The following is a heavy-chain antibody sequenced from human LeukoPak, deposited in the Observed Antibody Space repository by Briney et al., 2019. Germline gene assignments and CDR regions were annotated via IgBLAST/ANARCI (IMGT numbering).Heavy chain of an antibody. Sequence: AGGSLRLSCAAAGFTLSSYHMNWVRQAPGKGLEWVAVISYDGSNKYYADSVKGRFTISRDNSKNTLYLQMNSLRAEDTAVYYCAKDLGYYDSSGYPNWFDPWGQGTLVTVSS. CDR1: GFTLSSYH. J-gene: IGHJ5*02. CDR3: AKDLGYYDSSGYPNWFDP. CDR2: ISYDGSNK. D-gene: IGHD3-22*01. V-gene: IGHV3-30*18.